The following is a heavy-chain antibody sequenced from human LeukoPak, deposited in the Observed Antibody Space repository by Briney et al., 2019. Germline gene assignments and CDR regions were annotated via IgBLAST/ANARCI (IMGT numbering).Heavy chain of an antibody. CDR1: GFTFSDYY. D-gene: IGHD1-26*01. Sequence: GASLRLSCASSGFTFSDYYMSWIRQAPGKGLEWVSYISSSGSTIYYADSVKGRFTISRDNAKNSLYLQMNSLRAEDTAVYYCARGQKWELLCDYFDYWGQGTLVTVSS. V-gene: IGHV3-11*01. CDR2: ISSSGSTI. J-gene: IGHJ4*02. CDR3: ARGQKWELLCDYFDY.